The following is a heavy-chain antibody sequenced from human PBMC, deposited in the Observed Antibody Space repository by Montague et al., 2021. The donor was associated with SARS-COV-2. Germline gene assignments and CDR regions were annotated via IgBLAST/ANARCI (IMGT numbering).Heavy chain of an antibody. D-gene: IGHD3-16*01. Sequence: SETLSLTCSVSGASISSYDWRWIRQPPGKGLEWIAYHYSGGITGYNPSLRSRGTISVDTSTNQVSLRLKAVTAAATAAYYCAREGLVWGDYFDLWGQGTLVTVSS. J-gene: IGHJ4*02. CDR3: AREGLVWGDYFDL. CDR2: HYSGGIT. V-gene: IGHV4-4*08. CDR1: GASISSYD.